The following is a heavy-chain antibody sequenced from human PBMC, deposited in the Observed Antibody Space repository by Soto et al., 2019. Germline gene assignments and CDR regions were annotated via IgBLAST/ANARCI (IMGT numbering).Heavy chain of an antibody. V-gene: IGHV3-21*01. Sequence: PGGSLRLSCAASGFTFSSYSMNWVRQAPGKGLEWVSSISSSSSYIYYADSVKGRFTISRDNAKNSLYLQMNSLRAEDTAVYYCARDSKMAAASRTYYYYYGMDVWGQGTTVTVSS. J-gene: IGHJ6*02. CDR1: GFTFSSYS. CDR2: ISSSSSYI. D-gene: IGHD2-15*01. CDR3: ARDSKMAAASRTYYYYYGMDV.